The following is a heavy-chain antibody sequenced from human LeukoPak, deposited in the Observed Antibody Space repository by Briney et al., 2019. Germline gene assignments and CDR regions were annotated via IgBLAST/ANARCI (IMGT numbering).Heavy chain of an antibody. CDR3: ARVDSSNWYEYRGYFDY. Sequence: SETLSLTCTVSGGSISTSSYYWGWVRQPPGKGLEWIGNIFYSGSTYYSPSLKSRVTISLDTSRNQFSLKLSSVTAADTAVYYCARVDSSNWYEYRGYFDYWGQGTLVTVSS. V-gene: IGHV4-39*07. CDR2: IFYSGST. CDR1: GGSISTSSYY. D-gene: IGHD6-13*01. J-gene: IGHJ4*02.